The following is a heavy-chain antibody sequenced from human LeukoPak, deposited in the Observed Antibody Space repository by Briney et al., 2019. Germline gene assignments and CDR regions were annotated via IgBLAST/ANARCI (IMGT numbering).Heavy chain of an antibody. CDR3: ARAGYSSSWYRGEFDY. Sequence: GASVKVSCKASGYTFTGYYMHWVRQAPGQGLEWMGWINPNSGGTNYAQKFQGRVTITRNTSISTAYMELSSLRSEDTAVYYCARAGYSSSWYRGEFDYWGQGTLVTVSS. V-gene: IGHV1-2*02. CDR1: GYTFTGYY. CDR2: INPNSGGT. J-gene: IGHJ4*02. D-gene: IGHD6-13*01.